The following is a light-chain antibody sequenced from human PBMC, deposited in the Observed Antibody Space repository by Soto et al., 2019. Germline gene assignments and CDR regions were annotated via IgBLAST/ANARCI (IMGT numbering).Light chain of an antibody. CDR3: QTWATGIQV. V-gene: IGLV4-69*01. J-gene: IGLJ2*01. CDR1: SGHSSYA. CDR2: LNSDGSH. Sequence: QSVLTQSPSASASLGASVKLTCTLSSGHSSYAIAWHQQQPEKGPRYLMKLNSDGSHSKGDGIPDRFSGSSSGAERYLTISSLQSEDEADYYCQTWATGIQVFGGRTKLTVL.